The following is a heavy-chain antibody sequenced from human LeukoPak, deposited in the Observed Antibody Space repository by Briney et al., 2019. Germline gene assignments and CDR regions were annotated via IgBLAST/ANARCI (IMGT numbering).Heavy chain of an antibody. Sequence: PGGSLRLSCAASGFTFSSYWMHWVRQAPGKGLVWVSRINSDGSSTSYADSVKGRFTISRDNAKNTLYLQMNGLRAEDTAVYYCASPGEGKAAVFWGQGTLVTVSS. CDR1: GFTFSSYW. J-gene: IGHJ4*02. D-gene: IGHD6-13*01. CDR3: ASPGEGKAAVF. V-gene: IGHV3-74*01. CDR2: INSDGSST.